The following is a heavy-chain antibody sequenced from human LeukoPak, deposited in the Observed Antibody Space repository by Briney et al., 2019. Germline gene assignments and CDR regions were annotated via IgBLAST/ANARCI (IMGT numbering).Heavy chain of an antibody. Sequence: YPGGSLRLSCAASGFTFSSYAMSWVRQAPGKGLEWVSAISGSGGSTYYADSVKGRFTISRDNSKNTLYLQMNSLRAEDTAVYYCAKDPKSDFWSGYYFDYWGQGTLVTVSS. J-gene: IGHJ4*02. CDR1: GFTFSSYA. V-gene: IGHV3-23*01. CDR3: AKDPKSDFWSGYYFDY. CDR2: ISGSGGST. D-gene: IGHD3-3*01.